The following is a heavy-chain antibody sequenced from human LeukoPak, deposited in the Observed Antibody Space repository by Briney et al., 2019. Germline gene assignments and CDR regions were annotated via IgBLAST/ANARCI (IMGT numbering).Heavy chain of an antibody. CDR1: GGSISSGSYY. CDR2: IYTSGST. V-gene: IGHV4-61*02. D-gene: IGHD6-19*01. J-gene: IGHJ4*02. Sequence: SQTLSLTCTVSGGSISSGSYYWSWIRQPAGKGLEWIGRIYTSGSTNYNPSLKSRVTITVDTSKNQSSLKLSSVTAADTAVYYCARDHAGIAVGFDYWGQGTLVTVSS. CDR3: ARDHAGIAVGFDY.